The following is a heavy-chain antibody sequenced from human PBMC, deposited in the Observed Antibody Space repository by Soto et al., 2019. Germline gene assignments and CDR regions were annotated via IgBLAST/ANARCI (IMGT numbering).Heavy chain of an antibody. D-gene: IGHD5-12*01. Sequence: GGSLRLSCAASGFTFSNYAMSWVRQAPGKGLEWVSTISGSGGSGSTYYADSVKGRFTISIDNYKNPLYLQVNSLRAEDRALYYCGKKGGSDYDRSFDYRGRGILVTVSS. CDR2: ISGSGGSGST. CDR3: GKKGGSDYDRSFDY. V-gene: IGHV3-23*01. J-gene: IGHJ4*02. CDR1: GFTFSNYA.